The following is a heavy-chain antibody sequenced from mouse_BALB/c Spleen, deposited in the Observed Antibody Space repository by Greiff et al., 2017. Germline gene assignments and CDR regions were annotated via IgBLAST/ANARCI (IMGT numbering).Heavy chain of an antibody. D-gene: IGHD1-2*01. J-gene: IGHJ3*01. CDR1: GFSLSRYS. V-gene: IGHV2-6-4*01. CDR3: ARNGGTTAPFAY. CDR2: IWGGGST. Sequence: VKVVESGPGLVAPSQSLSITCTVSGFSLSRYSVHWVRQPPGKGLAWLGMIWGGGSTDYNSALKSRLSISKDNSKSQVFLKMNSLQTDDTAMYYCARNGGTTAPFAYWGQGTLVTVSA.